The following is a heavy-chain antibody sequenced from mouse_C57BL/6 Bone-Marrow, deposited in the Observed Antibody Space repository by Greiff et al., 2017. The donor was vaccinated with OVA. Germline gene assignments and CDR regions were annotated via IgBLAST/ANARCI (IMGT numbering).Heavy chain of an antibody. V-gene: IGHV1-59*01. CDR3: ASPAYYSNYRYVDV. Sequence: QVQLQQSGAELVRPGTSVKLSCKASGYTFTSYWMHWVKQRPGQGLEWIGVIDPSDSSTNYNQKFKGKATLTVDTYSSTAYMQLSSLTSEDSAVNYCASPAYYSNYRYVDVWGTGTTVTVSS. CDR2: IDPSDSST. CDR1: GYTFTSYW. J-gene: IGHJ1*03. D-gene: IGHD2-5*01.